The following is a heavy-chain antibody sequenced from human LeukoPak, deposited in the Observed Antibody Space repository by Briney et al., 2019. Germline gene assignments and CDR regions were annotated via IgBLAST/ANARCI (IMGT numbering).Heavy chain of an antibody. Sequence: GGSLRPSCAASGFTFSSYWMSWVRQAPGKGLEWVANIKQDGSEKYYVDSMKGRFTISRDNAKNSLYLQMNSLRAEDTAVYYCARHFSEDGYNASPFQHWGQGTLVTVSS. D-gene: IGHD5-24*01. J-gene: IGHJ1*01. CDR2: IKQDGSEK. V-gene: IGHV3-7*01. CDR1: GFTFSSYW. CDR3: ARHFSEDGYNASPFQH.